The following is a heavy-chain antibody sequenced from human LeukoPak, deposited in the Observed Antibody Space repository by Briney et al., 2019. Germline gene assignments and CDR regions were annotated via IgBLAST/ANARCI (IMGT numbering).Heavy chain of an antibody. CDR1: AASVSGGDYY. CDR2: VYGGVSSQRNPSH. D-gene: IGHD2-15*01. J-gene: IGHJ4*02. Sequence: SETLSLTCSVSAASVSGGDYYWSWIRQPPGKGLEWIGRVYGGVSSQRNPSHQYNPSLMSRLTISAETSRNQFSLSLHSVTAADTAIYYCARDRQEGGMRVSSFQYWGQGTPLTVSS. CDR3: ARDRQEGGMRVSSFQY. V-gene: IGHV4-61*02.